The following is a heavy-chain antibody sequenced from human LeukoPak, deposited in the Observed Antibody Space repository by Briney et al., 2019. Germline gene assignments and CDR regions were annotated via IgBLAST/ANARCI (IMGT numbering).Heavy chain of an antibody. CDR3: ARVHCSSTSCYELDY. J-gene: IGHJ4*02. V-gene: IGHV1-18*01. CDR1: GYTFNSDG. Sequence: ASVKVSCKASGYTFNSDGISWVRQAPGQGLEWMAWISAYNGNTNYAQKLQGRVTMTTDTSTSTAYMELRSLRSDDTAVYYCARVHCSSTSCYELDYWGQGTPVTVSS. D-gene: IGHD2-2*01. CDR2: ISAYNGNT.